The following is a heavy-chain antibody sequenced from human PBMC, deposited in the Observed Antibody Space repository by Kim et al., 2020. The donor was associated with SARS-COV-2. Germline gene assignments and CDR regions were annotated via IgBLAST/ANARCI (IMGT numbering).Heavy chain of an antibody. D-gene: IGHD6-13*01. Sequence: SETLSLTCTVSGGSISSYYWSWIRQPAGKGLEWIGRIYTSGSTNYNPSLKSRVTMSVDTSKNQFSLKLSSVTAADTAVYYCAREPKYSSSWYLMYFDLCGRGTLVTVSS. V-gene: IGHV4-4*07. J-gene: IGHJ2*01. CDR2: IYTSGST. CDR1: GGSISSYY. CDR3: AREPKYSSSWYLMYFDL.